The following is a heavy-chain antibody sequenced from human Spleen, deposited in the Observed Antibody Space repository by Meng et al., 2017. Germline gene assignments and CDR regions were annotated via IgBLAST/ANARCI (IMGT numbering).Heavy chain of an antibody. CDR2: MNPNSGNR. J-gene: IGHJ4*02. CDR1: GYTFTSYD. Sequence: QGQLVQSGAEVKKPGASVKVSCKASGYTFTSYDINWVRQASGQGLEWLGWMNPNSGNRDYAQKFQGRVTMTRNTSISTAYMELGSLTYEDTAMYYCARDEDISAAGKLFGDYWGQGTLVTVSS. CDR3: ARDEDISAAGKLFGDY. V-gene: IGHV1-8*01. D-gene: IGHD6-13*01.